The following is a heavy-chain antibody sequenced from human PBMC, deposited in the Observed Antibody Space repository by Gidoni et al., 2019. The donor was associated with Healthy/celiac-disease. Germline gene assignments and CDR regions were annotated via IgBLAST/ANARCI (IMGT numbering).Heavy chain of an antibody. CDR1: GFTFSSYG. J-gene: IGHJ4*02. CDR3: ARAEGYYDSSGYYLDY. D-gene: IGHD3-22*01. CDR2: IWYDGSNK. Sequence: QVQLVESGGGVVQPGRSLRLSCAASGFTFSSYGMHWVRQAPGKGLEWVAVIWYDGSNKYYADSVKGRFTISRDNSKNTLYLQMNSLRAEDTAVYYCARAEGYYDSSGYYLDYWGQGTQVTVSS. V-gene: IGHV3-33*01.